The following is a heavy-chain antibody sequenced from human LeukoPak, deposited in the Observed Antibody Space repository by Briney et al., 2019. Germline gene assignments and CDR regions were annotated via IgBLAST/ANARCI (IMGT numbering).Heavy chain of an antibody. Sequence: PETLFLTCTVSGGSISSSSYSSGWFRQPPGKGLEWIGSIYYSGSTYYNPSLKSRVTISVDTSKNQFSLKLSSVTAADTAVYYCARQPENYDILTGYRLWYFDLWGRGTLVTVSS. D-gene: IGHD3-9*01. CDR1: GGSISSSSYS. V-gene: IGHV4-39*01. CDR2: IYYSGST. CDR3: ARQPENYDILTGYRLWYFDL. J-gene: IGHJ2*01.